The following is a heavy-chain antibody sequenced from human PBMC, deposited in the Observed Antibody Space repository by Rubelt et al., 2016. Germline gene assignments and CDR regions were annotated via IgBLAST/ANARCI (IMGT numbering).Heavy chain of an antibody. CDR3: ASMYSSSWYRGWFDP. Sequence: QVQLVQSGAEVKKPGASVKVSCKASGYTFTSYGISWVRQAPGQGLEWMGWISADNGNTNYAQKPQGTVTMTTDTSNSTATMEPRSLRSDDTAVYYCASMYSSSWYRGWFDPWGQGTLVTVSS. J-gene: IGHJ5*02. V-gene: IGHV1-18*01. CDR2: ISADNGNT. CDR1: GYTFTSYG. D-gene: IGHD6-13*01.